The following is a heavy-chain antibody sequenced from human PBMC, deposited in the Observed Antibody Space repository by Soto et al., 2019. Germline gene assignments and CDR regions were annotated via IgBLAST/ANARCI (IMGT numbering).Heavy chain of an antibody. V-gene: IGHV3-74*01. J-gene: IGHJ6*02. CDR2: INSDGSST. D-gene: IGHD4-17*01. CDR3: AMTYGDPDYYYYYGMDV. Sequence: VGYLRRSGEGSGGTVSRYWMHWVRQEKGKGLVWVSRINSDGSSTSYAYSVKGRFTISRDNAKNTLYLQMNSLRAEDTAVYYCAMTYGDPDYYYYYGMDVWGQGTTVTVSS. CDR1: GGTVSRYW.